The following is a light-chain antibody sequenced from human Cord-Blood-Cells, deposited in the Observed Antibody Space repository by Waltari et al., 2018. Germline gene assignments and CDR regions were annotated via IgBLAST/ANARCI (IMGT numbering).Light chain of an antibody. CDR2: DAS. CDR1: QDISNY. Sequence: DIQMTQSPSSLSASVEDRVTITCQASQDISNYLNWYQQKPGKAPKRLIYDASNLETGVPSRFSGSGYGTDFTFTISSLQPADIATYYCQQYRTFGGGTKVEIK. CDR3: QQYRT. V-gene: IGKV1-33*01. J-gene: IGKJ4*01.